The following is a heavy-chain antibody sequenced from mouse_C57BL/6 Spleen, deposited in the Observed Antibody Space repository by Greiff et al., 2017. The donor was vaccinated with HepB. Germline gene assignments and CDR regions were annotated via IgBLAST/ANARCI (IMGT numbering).Heavy chain of an antibody. J-gene: IGHJ2*01. D-gene: IGHD2-13*01. CDR2: IDPSDSET. CDR1: GYTFTSYW. Sequence: QVQLQQPGAELVRPGSSVKLSCKASGYTFTSYWMHWVKQRPIQGLEWIGNIDPSDSETHYNQKFKDKATLTVDKSSSTAYMHLSSLTSGDSAVYNCASSTTVLDYWGQGTTLTVSS. V-gene: IGHV1-52*01. CDR3: ASSTTVLDY.